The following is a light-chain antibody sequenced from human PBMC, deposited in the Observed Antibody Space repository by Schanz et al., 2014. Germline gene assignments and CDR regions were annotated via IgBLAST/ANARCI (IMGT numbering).Light chain of an antibody. CDR2: DVS. CDR3: SSYAGSNNWV. J-gene: IGLJ3*02. V-gene: IGLV2-14*01. CDR1: SSDVGGYNY. Sequence: QSALTQPASVSGSPGQSITISCTGTSSDVGGYNYVSWYQQHPGKAPKLMIYDVSNRPSGVSNRFSGSKSGNTASLTISGLQADDEADYYCSSYAGSNNWVFGGGTKLTVL.